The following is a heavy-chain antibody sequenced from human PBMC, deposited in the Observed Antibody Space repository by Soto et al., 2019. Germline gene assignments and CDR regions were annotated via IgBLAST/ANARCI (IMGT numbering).Heavy chain of an antibody. CDR1: GYIFTSYY. D-gene: IGHD2-2*01. CDR2: INPSGGTT. J-gene: IGHJ4*02. CDR3: ARGPATAPGAY. Sequence: GASVKVSCKTSGYIFTSYYIHWVRQAPGQGLEWMGIINPSGGTTTYAQKFQGRVTMTRDTSTSTVYMELSSLRSEDTAVYYCARGPATAPGAYWGLGTLVTVSS. V-gene: IGHV1-46*01.